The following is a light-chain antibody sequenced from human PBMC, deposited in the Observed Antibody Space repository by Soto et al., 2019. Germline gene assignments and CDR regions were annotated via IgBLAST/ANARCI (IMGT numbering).Light chain of an antibody. J-gene: IGKJ5*01. Sequence: EIVLTQSPAALSVSPGERVTLSCWASQSVGSTLNWYQQKPGQAPSLLIYGASTRATGVPDRFSGTGSGTEFTLTISSLKSEDYAVYYCQQYKSWPPITFGQGTRLEIK. V-gene: IGKV3-15*01. CDR1: QSVGST. CDR2: GAS. CDR3: QQYKSWPPIT.